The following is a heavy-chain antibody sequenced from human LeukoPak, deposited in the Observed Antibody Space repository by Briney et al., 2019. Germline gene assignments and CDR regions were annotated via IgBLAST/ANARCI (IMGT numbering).Heavy chain of an antibody. CDR2: MDPSGSQK. CDR3: AIWASGNY. Sequence: GGSLRLSCAASGFTFNWSWMNWVRQAPGKGLEWVANMDPSGSQKRYVDSVKGRFTISRDNPGTSIYLEMNSLRTEDTAVYYCAIWASGNYWGQGTQVTVSS. J-gene: IGHJ4*02. V-gene: IGHV3-7*01. D-gene: IGHD3-10*01. CDR1: GFTFNWSW.